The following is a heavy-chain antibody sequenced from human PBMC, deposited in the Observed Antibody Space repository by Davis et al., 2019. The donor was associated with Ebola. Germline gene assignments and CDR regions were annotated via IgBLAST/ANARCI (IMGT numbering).Heavy chain of an antibody. CDR3: ARDPSFDY. Sequence: GESLKISCAASGFTFSSYSMNWVRQAPGKGLEWVSSISSSSSTIYYADSVKGRFTISRDNAKNSLYLQMNSLRAEDTAVYYCARDPSFDYWGQGTLVTVSS. J-gene: IGHJ4*02. CDR2: ISSSSSTI. CDR1: GFTFSSYS. V-gene: IGHV3-48*04.